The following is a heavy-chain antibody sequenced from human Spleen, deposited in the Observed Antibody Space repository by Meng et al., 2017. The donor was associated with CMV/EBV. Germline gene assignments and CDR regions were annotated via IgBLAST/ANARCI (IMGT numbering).Heavy chain of an antibody. D-gene: IGHD6-19*01. CDR2: IIPIFGTA. V-gene: IGHV1-69*05. CDR3: ARDDGRQWLVLGY. J-gene: IGHJ4*02. Sequence: SVKVSCKAFGGTFSSYAISWVRQAPGQGLEWMGGIIPIFGTANYAQKFQGRVTITTDESTSTAYMELSSLRSEDTAVYYCARDDGRQWLVLGYWGQGTLVTVSS. CDR1: GGTFSSYA.